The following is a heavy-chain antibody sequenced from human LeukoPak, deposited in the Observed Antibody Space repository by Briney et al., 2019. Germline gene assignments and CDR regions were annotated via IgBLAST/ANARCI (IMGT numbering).Heavy chain of an antibody. CDR1: GYTFTGYY. J-gene: IGHJ4*02. CDR3: ARHHEYYYGSGSYYPGGCDY. Sequence: ASVKVSCKASGYTFTGYYMHWVRQAPGQGLEWMGWINPKSGGTNYAQKFQGSVTMTRDTSISTAYLELSRLRSDDTAVYYCARHHEYYYGSGSYYPGGCDYWGQGTLVTVS. CDR2: INPKSGGT. V-gene: IGHV1-2*02. D-gene: IGHD3-10*01.